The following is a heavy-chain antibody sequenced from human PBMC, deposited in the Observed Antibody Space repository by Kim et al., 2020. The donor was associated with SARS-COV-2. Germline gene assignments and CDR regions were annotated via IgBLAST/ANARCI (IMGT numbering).Heavy chain of an antibody. Sequence: GGSLRLSCAASGFTFSSYTMHWVRQAPGKGLEWVAIISYDGSNKYYADSVKGRFTISRDNSKNTLYLQMNSLRVEDTAVYYCARDLSSGDDWGGFDYWGQGTLVTVSS. CDR1: GFTFSSYT. J-gene: IGHJ4*02. CDR2: ISYDGSNK. CDR3: ARDLSSGDDWGGFDY. D-gene: IGHD3-9*01. V-gene: IGHV3-30*04.